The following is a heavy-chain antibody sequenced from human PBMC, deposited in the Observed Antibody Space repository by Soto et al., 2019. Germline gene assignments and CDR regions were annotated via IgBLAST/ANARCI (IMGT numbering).Heavy chain of an antibody. CDR3: ARERGVGMIADVDY. CDR2: IWYDGSNK. CDR1: GFTFSSYG. Sequence: QVQLVESGGGVVQPGRSLRLSCAASGFTFSSYGMHWVRQAPGKGLEWVAVIWYDGSNKYYADSVKGRFTISRDNSKNTLYLQMNSLRAEDTAVYYWARERGVGMIADVDYWGQGTLVTVSS. J-gene: IGHJ4*02. D-gene: IGHD3-22*01. V-gene: IGHV3-33*01.